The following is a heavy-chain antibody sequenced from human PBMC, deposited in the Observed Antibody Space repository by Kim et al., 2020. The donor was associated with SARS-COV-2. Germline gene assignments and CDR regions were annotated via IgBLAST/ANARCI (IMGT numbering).Heavy chain of an antibody. D-gene: IGHD6-13*01. CDR2: IWYDGSNK. CDR3: ATSSSWYDITYYYYYGMDV. V-gene: IGHV3-33*01. J-gene: IGHJ6*02. CDR1: GFTFSSYG. Sequence: GGSLRLSCAASGFTFSSYGMHWVRQAPGKGLEWVAVIWYDGSNKYYADSVKGRFTISRDNSKNTLYLQMNSLRAEDTAVYYCATSSSWYDITYYYYYGMDVWGQGTTVTVSS.